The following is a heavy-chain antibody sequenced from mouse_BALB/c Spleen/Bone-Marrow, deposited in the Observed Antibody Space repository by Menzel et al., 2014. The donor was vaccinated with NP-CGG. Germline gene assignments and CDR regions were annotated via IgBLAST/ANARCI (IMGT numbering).Heavy chain of an antibody. D-gene: IGHD2-4*01. Sequence: EVQGVESGAELVKPGASVKLSCTASGFNIKDTYMHWVKQRPEQGLEWIGRIDPANGNTKHDPKFQGKATITADTSSSTAYLQLSSLTSEDTAVYYCATMITDWYFDVWGAGTTVTVSS. CDR2: IDPANGNT. V-gene: IGHV14-3*02. CDR1: GFNIKDTY. J-gene: IGHJ1*01. CDR3: ATMITDWYFDV.